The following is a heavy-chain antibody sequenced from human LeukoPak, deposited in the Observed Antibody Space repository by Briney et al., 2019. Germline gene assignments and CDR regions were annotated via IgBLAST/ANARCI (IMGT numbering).Heavy chain of an antibody. CDR1: GYTFTSSY. CDR3: ARDFTTYYDFWSGYSYFDY. Sequence: GASVKVSCKASGYTFTSSYMHWVRQAPGQGLEWMGIINPSGGSTSYAQKFQGRVTMTRDTSTSTVYMELSSLRSEDTAVYYCARDFTTYYDFWSGYSYFDYWGQGTLVTVSS. J-gene: IGHJ4*02. CDR2: INPSGGST. V-gene: IGHV1-46*01. D-gene: IGHD3-3*01.